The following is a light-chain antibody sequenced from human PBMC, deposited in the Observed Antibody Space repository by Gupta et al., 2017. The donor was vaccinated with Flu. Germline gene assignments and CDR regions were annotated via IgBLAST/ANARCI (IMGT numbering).Light chain of an antibody. CDR1: EGIGSN. V-gene: IGKV6-21*01. CDR3: HHTNSLPQS. CDR2: YAS. J-gene: IGKJ2*03. Sequence: ETVLTQSPEFQSVTPRETVTITCQASEGIGSNLHWFQQKPHQSPKLLIKYASQSFPGVPSRFSGSRSGTDYTLTIHGLEAEDAATYYCHHTNSLPQSFGQGTKLEI.